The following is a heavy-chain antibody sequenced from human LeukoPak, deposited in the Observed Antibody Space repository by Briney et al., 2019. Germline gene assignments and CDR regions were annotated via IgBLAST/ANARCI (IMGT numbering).Heavy chain of an antibody. CDR1: GFTVSSNY. CDR3: ARGGTPGYSSGRIDY. V-gene: IGHV3-53*04. J-gene: IGHJ4*02. Sequence: GGSLRLSCVASGFTVSSNYMSWVRQAPGKGLEWVSVIYSAGNTYYADSVKGRFTISRHNSENTLYLHMSSLRVEDTAVYFCARGGTPGYSSGRIDYWGQGTLVTVSS. CDR2: IYSAGNT. D-gene: IGHD6-19*01.